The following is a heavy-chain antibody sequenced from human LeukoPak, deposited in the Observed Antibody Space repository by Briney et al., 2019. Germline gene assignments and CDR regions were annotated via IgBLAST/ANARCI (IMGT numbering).Heavy chain of an antibody. V-gene: IGHV3-30*18. D-gene: IGHD5-18*01. Sequence: GGSLRLSCAASGFTFSSYGMHWVRQAPGKGLEWVAVISYDGSNKYYADSVKGRFTISRDNSKNTLYLQMNSLRAEDTAVYYCAKDWNQGIQLWFSGFDPWGQGTLVTVSS. CDR2: ISYDGSNK. CDR1: GFTFSSYG. CDR3: AKDWNQGIQLWFSGFDP. J-gene: IGHJ5*02.